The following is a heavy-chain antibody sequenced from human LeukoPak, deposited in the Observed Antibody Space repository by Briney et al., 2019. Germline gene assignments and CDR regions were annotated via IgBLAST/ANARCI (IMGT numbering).Heavy chain of an antibody. D-gene: IGHD3-10*01. CDR3: ARDQRQRAIRTVRDHPPDY. Sequence: GGSLRLSCAASGFTFSSYEMNWVRQAPGKGLEWVSYISSSGSTIYYADSVKGRFTISRDNAKNSLYLQMNSLRAEDTAVYYCARDQRQRAIRTVRDHPPDYWGQGTLVTVSS. V-gene: IGHV3-48*03. CDR2: ISSSGSTI. CDR1: GFTFSSYE. J-gene: IGHJ4*02.